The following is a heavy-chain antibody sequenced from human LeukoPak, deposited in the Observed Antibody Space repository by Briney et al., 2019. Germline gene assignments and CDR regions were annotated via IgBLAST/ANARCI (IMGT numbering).Heavy chain of an antibody. CDR2: IYYSGDT. V-gene: IGHV4-34*01. D-gene: IGHD1-26*01. CDR3: ARDRSRWDLLPFDS. J-gene: IGHJ4*02. CDR1: GGSFSGYY. Sequence: SETLSLTCAVYGGSFSGYYWGWIRQPPGEGLEWIANIYYSGDTYYNPSLKSRVTISVDTSKNQFSLKLSSVAAADTAVYYCARDRSRWDLLPFDSWGQGTLVTVSS.